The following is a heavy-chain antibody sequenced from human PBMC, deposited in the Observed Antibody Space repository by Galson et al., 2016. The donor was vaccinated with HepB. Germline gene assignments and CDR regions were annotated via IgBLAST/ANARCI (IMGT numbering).Heavy chain of an antibody. D-gene: IGHD2-15*01. J-gene: IGHJ6*02. CDR2: IYHRGSI. V-gene: IGHV4-39*01. CDR3: VRHGPPYCSGGNCYSYYYYGIDV. CDR1: GVSISTTSYH. Sequence: SETLSLTCTVSGVSISTTSYHWGWIRQPPGKGLEWIGSIYHRGSIYYDPSLWGRVTISVDTSKNQFSLKLTSVTAADTAVYYCVRHGPPYCSGGNCYSYYYYGIDVWGQGTTVTVSS.